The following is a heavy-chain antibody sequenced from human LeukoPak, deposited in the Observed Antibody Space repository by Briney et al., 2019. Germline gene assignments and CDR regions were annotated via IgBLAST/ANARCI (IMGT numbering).Heavy chain of an antibody. CDR1: GFTFSSYA. Sequence: PGGSLRLSCAASGFTFSSYAMSWVRQAPGKGLEWVSAISGSGGSTYYADSVKGRFTIPRDNSKNTLYLQMNSLRAEDTAVYYCAKGWAGYYDILTGYWFDYWGQGTLVTVSS. CDR2: ISGSGGST. V-gene: IGHV3-23*01. J-gene: IGHJ4*02. D-gene: IGHD3-9*01. CDR3: AKGWAGYYDILTGYWFDY.